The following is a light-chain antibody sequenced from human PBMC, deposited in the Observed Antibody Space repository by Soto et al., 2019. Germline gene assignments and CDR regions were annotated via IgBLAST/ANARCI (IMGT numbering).Light chain of an antibody. CDR3: RSYTSGSTYV. J-gene: IGLJ1*01. CDR1: SSDVGGYNY. V-gene: IGLV2-14*01. Sequence: QSVLTQPASVSGSPGQSITISCTGTSSDVGGYNYVSWYQQYPGKAPQLMIYAVSNRPSGISTRFSGSKSGNTASLTISGLQAEDEADYYCRSYTSGSTYVFGTGTKVTVL. CDR2: AVS.